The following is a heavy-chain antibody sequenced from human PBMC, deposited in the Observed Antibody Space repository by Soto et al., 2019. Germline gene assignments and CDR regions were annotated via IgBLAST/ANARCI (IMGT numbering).Heavy chain of an antibody. J-gene: IGHJ4*02. V-gene: IGHV3-9*01. Sequence: GGSLRLSCAASGFTFSDYYMNWVRQAPGKGLEWVSGISWNSNTIAYADSVKGRFTISRDNAKDSLYLQMNSLRAEDTAFYYCAKDTGPNWGQGTLVTVSS. CDR1: GFTFSDYY. CDR3: AKDTGPN. CDR2: ISWNSNTI.